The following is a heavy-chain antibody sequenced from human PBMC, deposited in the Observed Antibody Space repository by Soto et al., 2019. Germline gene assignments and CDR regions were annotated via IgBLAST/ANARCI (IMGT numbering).Heavy chain of an antibody. Sequence: SDTLSLTCTVSGGSISSSSYYWGWIRQPPGKGLEWIGSIYYSGSTYYNPSLKSRVTISVDTSKNQFSLKLSSVTAADTAVYYCARRGMDYYYYYGMDVWGQGTTVTVSS. V-gene: IGHV4-39*01. CDR3: ARRGMDYYYYYGMDV. J-gene: IGHJ6*02. CDR1: GGSISSSSYY. CDR2: IYYSGST. D-gene: IGHD6-13*01.